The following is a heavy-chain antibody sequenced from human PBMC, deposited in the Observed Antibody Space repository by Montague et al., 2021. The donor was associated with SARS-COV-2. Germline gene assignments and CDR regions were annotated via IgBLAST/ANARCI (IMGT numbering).Heavy chain of an antibody. D-gene: IGHD3-16*01. CDR2: IYYSGST. V-gene: IGHV4-39*07. Sequence: SETLSLTCTVSGGSISSSSYYWGWIRQPPGKGLEWIGSIYYSGSTYYNPSLKSRVTISVDTSKNQFSLKLSSVTAADTAVYYCARAPFMITFGGVITRLGGYYFDYWGQGTLVTVSS. CDR3: ARAPFMITFGGVITRLGGYYFDY. CDR1: GGSISSSSYY. J-gene: IGHJ4*02.